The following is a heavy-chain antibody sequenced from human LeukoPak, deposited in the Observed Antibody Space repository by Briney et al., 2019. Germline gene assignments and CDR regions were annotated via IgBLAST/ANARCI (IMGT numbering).Heavy chain of an antibody. D-gene: IGHD5-18*01. CDR1: GYTFTGYY. Sequence: ASVKVSCKASGYTFTGYYMHWVRQAPAQGLEWMGIINPSGGSTSYAQKFQGRVTMTRDTSTSTVYMELSSLRSEDTAVYYCAISYSYGRIDYWGQGTLVTVSS. CDR3: AISYSYGRIDY. J-gene: IGHJ4*02. CDR2: INPSGGST. V-gene: IGHV1-46*03.